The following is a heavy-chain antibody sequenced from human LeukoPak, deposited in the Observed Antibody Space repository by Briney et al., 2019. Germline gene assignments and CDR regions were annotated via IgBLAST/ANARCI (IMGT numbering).Heavy chain of an antibody. D-gene: IGHD6-19*01. Sequence: PGGSLRLSCAASGFTFSSYGMHWVRQAPGKGLEWVAVISYDGSNKYYADSVKGRFTISRDNSKNTLYLQMNSLRAEDTAVYYWAKDLYEQWLVQDYWGQGNLVTVSP. CDR3: AKDLYEQWLVQDY. CDR1: GFTFSSYG. J-gene: IGHJ4*02. CDR2: ISYDGSNK. V-gene: IGHV3-30*18.